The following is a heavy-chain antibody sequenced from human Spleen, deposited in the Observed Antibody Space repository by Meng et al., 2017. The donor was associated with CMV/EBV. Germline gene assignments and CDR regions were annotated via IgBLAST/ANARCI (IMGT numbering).Heavy chain of an antibody. D-gene: IGHD1-26*01. Sequence: GGSLRLSCAASGFTFSSYGMHWVRQAPGKGLEWVAFIRYDGSNKYYADSVKGRFTISRDNSTNTLYLQVNSLRAEDTAIYYCAKDARSSTRYLGYAMDVWGLGTTVTVSS. CDR2: IRYDGSNK. CDR3: AKDARSSTRYLGYAMDV. J-gene: IGHJ6*02. V-gene: IGHV3-30*02. CDR1: GFTFSSYG.